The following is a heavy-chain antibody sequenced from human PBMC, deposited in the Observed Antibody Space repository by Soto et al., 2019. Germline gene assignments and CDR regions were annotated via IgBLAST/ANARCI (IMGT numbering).Heavy chain of an antibody. CDR2: INHSGST. CDR3: ARRTSNRRSFDY. J-gene: IGHJ4*02. V-gene: IGHV4-34*01. CDR1: GGSFSGYY. Sequence: QVQLQQWGAGLLKPSETLSLTCAVYGGSFSGYYWSWIRQPPGKGLEWIGEINHSGSTNYNPSLKIRVTISLDTSKNQFSQKLSSVTAADTAVYYCARRTSNRRSFDYWGQGTLVTVSS.